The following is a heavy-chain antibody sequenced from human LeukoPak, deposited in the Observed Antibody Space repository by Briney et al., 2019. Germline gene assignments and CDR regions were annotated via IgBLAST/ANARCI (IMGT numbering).Heavy chain of an antibody. V-gene: IGHV3-21*01. J-gene: IGHJ4*02. CDR1: GFTFSSYS. Sequence: GGSLRLSCAASGFTFSSYSMNWVRQAPGKGLEWVSSISSSSSYIYYADSVKGRFTISRDNAKNSLYLQMNSLRAEDTAVYYCARDPLDSGSYGGYXGQGTLVTVS. D-gene: IGHD1-26*01. CDR3: ARDPLDSGSYGGY. CDR2: ISSSSSYI.